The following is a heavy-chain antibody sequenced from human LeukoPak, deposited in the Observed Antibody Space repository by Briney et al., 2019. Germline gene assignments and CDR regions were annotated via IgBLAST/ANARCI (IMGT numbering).Heavy chain of an antibody. J-gene: IGHJ3*02. Sequence: GESLKISCKGSGYSFTSYWIGWVRQMPGKGLEWMGIIYPGDSDTRYSPSFQGQVTISADKSISTAYLQWSSLKASDTAMYYCASTRCCSSTSCYTAFDIWGQGTMVTVSS. CDR2: IYPGDSDT. D-gene: IGHD2-2*02. CDR1: GYSFTSYW. V-gene: IGHV5-51*01. CDR3: ASTRCCSSTSCYTAFDI.